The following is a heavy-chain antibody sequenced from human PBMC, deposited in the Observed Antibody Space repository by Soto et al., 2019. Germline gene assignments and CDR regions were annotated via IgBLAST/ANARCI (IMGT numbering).Heavy chain of an antibody. CDR2: MSFDGSYK. J-gene: IGHJ5*02. CDR1: GFTFSDFG. D-gene: IGHD3-3*01. V-gene: IGHV3-30*18. CDR3: AKVRDRDYYDFWSGYSQYNWFDP. Sequence: PGGSLRLSCAASGFTFSDFGMHWIRQAPGKGLEWVAVMSFDGSYKYYAASVKGRFTISRDNSKNTLYLQMNSLRAEDTAVYYCAKVRDRDYYDFWSGYSQYNWFDPWGQGTLVTVSS.